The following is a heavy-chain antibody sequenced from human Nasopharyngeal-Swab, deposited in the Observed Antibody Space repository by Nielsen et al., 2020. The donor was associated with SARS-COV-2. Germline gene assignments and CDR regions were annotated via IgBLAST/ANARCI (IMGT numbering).Heavy chain of an antibody. CDR3: ARHGLKGNWFDP. Sequence: VRQMPGKGLEWMGIINPGDSDTRYSPSFQGQVTISADKSISTAYLQWSSLKASDTAMYYCARHGLKGNWFDPWGQGTLVTVSS. D-gene: IGHD3-22*01. CDR2: INPGDSDT. J-gene: IGHJ5*02. V-gene: IGHV5-51*01.